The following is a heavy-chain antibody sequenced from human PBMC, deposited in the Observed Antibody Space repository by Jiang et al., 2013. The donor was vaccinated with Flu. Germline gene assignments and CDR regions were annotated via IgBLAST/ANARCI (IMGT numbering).Heavy chain of an antibody. J-gene: IGHJ5*02. CDR3: ARGVGDIVVVVAATNGRYNWFDP. CDR2: INHSGST. Sequence: LLKPSETLSLTCAVYVGPSVVTTGAGSASPRKGLEWIGEINHSGSTNYNPSLKSRVTISVDTSKNQFSLKLSSVTAADTAVYYCARGVGDIVVVVAATNGRYNWFDPWGQGTLVTVSS. V-gene: IGHV4-34*01. D-gene: IGHD2-15*01. CDR1: VGPSVVTT.